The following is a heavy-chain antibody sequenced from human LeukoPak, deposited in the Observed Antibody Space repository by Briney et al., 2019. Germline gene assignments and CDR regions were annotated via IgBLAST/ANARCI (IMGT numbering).Heavy chain of an antibody. Sequence: SGGSLRLSCAASGFTFSDDYMTWIRQVPGKGLESIAYIGGSGSDTNYADSVRGRFTISRDNARSSLFLQMNSLTAEDSAVYFCVRHTRTAAFWGQGALVTVSS. CDR1: GFTFSDDY. J-gene: IGHJ4*02. CDR2: IGGSGSDT. D-gene: IGHD2-15*01. V-gene: IGHV3-11*06. CDR3: VRHTRTAAF.